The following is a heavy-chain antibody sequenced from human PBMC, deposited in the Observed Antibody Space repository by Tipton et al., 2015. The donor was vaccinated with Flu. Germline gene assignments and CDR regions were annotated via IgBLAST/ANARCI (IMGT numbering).Heavy chain of an antibody. CDR2: IYYSGST. Sequence: TLSLTCTVSGGSISSSSYYWGWIRQPPGKGLEWIGSIYYSGSTYYNPSLKSRVTISVDTSKNQFSLKLSSVTAADTAVYYRARDGAAILRYFDWLLGAYAFDIGGQGTMVAVSA. D-gene: IGHD3-9*01. V-gene: IGHV4-39*07. CDR3: ARDGAAILRYFDWLLGAYAFDI. J-gene: IGHJ3*02. CDR1: GGSISSSSYY.